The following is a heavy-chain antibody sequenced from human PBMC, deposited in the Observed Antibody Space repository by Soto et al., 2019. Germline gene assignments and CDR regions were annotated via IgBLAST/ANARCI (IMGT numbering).Heavy chain of an antibody. CDR1: GYTFTSYG. D-gene: IGHD5-12*01. Sequence: ASVKVSCKASGYTFTSYGISWVRQAPGQGLEWMGWISAYNGNTNYAQKLQGRVTMTTDTSTSTAYMELRSLRSEDTAVYYCARASVATVPDDYYYYYMDVWGKGTTVTVSS. J-gene: IGHJ6*03. V-gene: IGHV1-18*01. CDR2: ISAYNGNT. CDR3: ARASVATVPDDYYYYYMDV.